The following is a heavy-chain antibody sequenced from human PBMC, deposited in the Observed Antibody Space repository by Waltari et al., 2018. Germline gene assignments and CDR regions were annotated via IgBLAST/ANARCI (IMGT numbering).Heavy chain of an antibody. J-gene: IGHJ4*02. V-gene: IGHV3-74*01. CDR2: SNDDGNRP. CDR1: GFTFSSYW. Sequence: DVQLVESGGGLAQPGGSLRLSCAASGFTFSSYWMYWVRQVPGKGLMWVSQSNDDGNRPNYAGSVRGRFTISRDNAKDTLYVQMNSLRVEDTGVYYCARARWLDYWGQGTLVTVSS. D-gene: IGHD2-15*01. CDR3: ARARWLDY.